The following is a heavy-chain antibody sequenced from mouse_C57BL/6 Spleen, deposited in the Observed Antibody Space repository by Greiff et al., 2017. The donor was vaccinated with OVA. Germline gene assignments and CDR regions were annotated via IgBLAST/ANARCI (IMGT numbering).Heavy chain of an antibody. D-gene: IGHD2-5*01. CDR1: GYTFTSYW. Sequence: QVQLQQPGAELVKPGASVKLSCKASGYTFTSYWMHWVKQRPGQGLEWIGGFDPSDSYTNYNQKFKGKATLTVDKSSSTAYMQLSSLTSEDSAVSYCARKAYYSSSCDYWGQGTTLTVSS. CDR2: FDPSDSYT. CDR3: ARKAYYSSSCDY. V-gene: IGHV1-69*02. J-gene: IGHJ2*01.